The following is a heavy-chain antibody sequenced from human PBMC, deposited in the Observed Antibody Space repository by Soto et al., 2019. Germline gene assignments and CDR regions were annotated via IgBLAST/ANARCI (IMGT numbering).Heavy chain of an antibody. CDR3: ARRWETTYYDFWSGYSDY. D-gene: IGHD3-3*01. V-gene: IGHV3-33*01. CDR1: GFTFSSYG. CDR2: IWYDGSNK. Sequence: GGSLRLSCAASGFTFSSYGMHWVRQAPGKGLEWVAVIWYDGSNKYYADSVKGRFTISRDNSKNTLYLQMNSLRAEDTAVYYCARRWETTYYDFWSGYSDYWGQGTLVTVSS. J-gene: IGHJ4*02.